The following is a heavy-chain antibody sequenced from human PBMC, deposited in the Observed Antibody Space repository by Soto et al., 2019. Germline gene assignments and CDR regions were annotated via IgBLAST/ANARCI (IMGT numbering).Heavy chain of an antibody. J-gene: IGHJ3*02. D-gene: IGHD3-22*01. V-gene: IGHV3-7*05. Sequence: DVQLMESGRGLVQPGGSLRLSCAASGFTFENYWMTWVRQAPGKGLEWVANIRKDGTQEHYVDSVEGRFSVSRDNARASLYLQMNSLRIEDTAVYYCARDANYRDSTGYYDVFDIWGQGTMVTVSP. CDR1: GFTFENYW. CDR3: ARDANYRDSTGYYDVFDI. CDR2: IRKDGTQE.